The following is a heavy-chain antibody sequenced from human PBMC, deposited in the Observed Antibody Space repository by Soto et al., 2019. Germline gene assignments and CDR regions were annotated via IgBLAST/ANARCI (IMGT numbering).Heavy chain of an antibody. J-gene: IGHJ4*02. V-gene: IGHV4-34*01. CDR1: GGSFSDFY. Sequence: QVQLQQWGAGLLKPSETLSLTCAVYGGSFSDFYWTWIRQPPGKGLEWIGEINHSGSHNYNPSLKSRVAISVDTSKNQFPLNLTSVTAADTAVYYCGPRGAVADPRGYWGQGTLVTVSS. D-gene: IGHD6-19*01. CDR3: GPRGAVADPRGY. CDR2: INHSGSH.